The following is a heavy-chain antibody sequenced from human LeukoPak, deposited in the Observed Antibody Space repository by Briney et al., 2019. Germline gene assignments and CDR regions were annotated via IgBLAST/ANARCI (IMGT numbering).Heavy chain of an antibody. J-gene: IGHJ4*02. CDR2: IIPIFGTA. CDR3: ARDRSIAVAGTLDY. CDR1: GGTFSSYA. Sequence: SSVKVSCKASGGTFSSYAISWVRQAPGQGLEWMGRIIPIFGTANYAQKFQRRVTITTDESTSAAYMELSSLRSEDTAVYYCARDRSIAVAGTLDYWGQGTLVTVSS. V-gene: IGHV1-69*05. D-gene: IGHD6-19*01.